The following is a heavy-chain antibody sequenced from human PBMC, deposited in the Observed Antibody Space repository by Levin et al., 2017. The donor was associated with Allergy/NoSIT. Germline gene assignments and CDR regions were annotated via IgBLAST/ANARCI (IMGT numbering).Heavy chain of an antibody. Sequence: GGSLRLSCAASGFTFSSYGMHWVRQAPGKGLEWVAVIWYDGSNKYYADSVKGRFTISRDNSKNTLYLQMNSLRAEDTAVYYCAREYHVWGSYRQDYWGQGTLVTVSS. CDR2: IWYDGSNK. CDR3: AREYHVWGSYRQDY. V-gene: IGHV3-33*01. J-gene: IGHJ4*02. CDR1: GFTFSSYG. D-gene: IGHD3-16*02.